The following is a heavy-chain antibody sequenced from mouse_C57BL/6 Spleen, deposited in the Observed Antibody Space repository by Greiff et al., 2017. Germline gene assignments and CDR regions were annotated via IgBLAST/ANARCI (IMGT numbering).Heavy chain of an antibody. CDR2: IYPGDGDT. Sequence: QVQLQQSGPELVKPGASVKISCKASGYAFRSSWMNWVKQRPGKGLEWIGRIYPGDGDTNYNGKFKGKATLTADKSSSTAYMQLSSLTSEDSAVYFCARGYGNYPYYYAMDYWGQGTSVTVSS. J-gene: IGHJ4*01. D-gene: IGHD2-10*02. V-gene: IGHV1-82*01. CDR1: GYAFRSSW. CDR3: ARGYGNYPYYYAMDY.